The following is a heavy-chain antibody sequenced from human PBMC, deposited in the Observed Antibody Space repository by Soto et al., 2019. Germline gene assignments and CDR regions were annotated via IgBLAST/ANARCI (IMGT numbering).Heavy chain of an antibody. V-gene: IGHV3-23*01. CDR1: GFMFRSYA. D-gene: IGHD3-22*01. CDR3: AKLTYPSDSTGYYYERVSGWIDS. Sequence: GGSLRLSCAASGFMFRSYAMSWVRPAPGKGLEWVSSISASGGTANLADSVEGRCTISRDNSKSTLYLQMNSLRAEDTAVYYCAKLTYPSDSTGYYYERVSGWIDSWGQG. J-gene: IGHJ5*01. CDR2: ISASGGTA.